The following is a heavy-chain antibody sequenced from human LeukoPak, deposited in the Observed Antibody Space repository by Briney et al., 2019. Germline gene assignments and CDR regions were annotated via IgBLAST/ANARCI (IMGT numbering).Heavy chain of an antibody. CDR1: GFTFSHYA. D-gene: IGHD1-26*01. V-gene: IGHV3-30*01. Sequence: GGSLRLSCAASGFTFSHYAMHWVRQAPGKGLEWVAVISYDGSHQYSADSVKGRLTISRDNSRHTLYLQMNSLRPEDTAVYYCARARNGTLKYWGQGTLVTVSS. CDR3: ARARNGTLKY. CDR2: ISYDGSHQ. J-gene: IGHJ4*02.